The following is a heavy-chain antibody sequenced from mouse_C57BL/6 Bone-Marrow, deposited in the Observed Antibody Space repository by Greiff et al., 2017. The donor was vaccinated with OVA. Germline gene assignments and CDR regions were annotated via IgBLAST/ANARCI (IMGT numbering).Heavy chain of an antibody. J-gene: IGHJ2*01. CDR3: ARISYYYGSSPFFDY. V-gene: IGHV1-80*01. D-gene: IGHD1-1*01. CDR2: IYPGDGDT. CDR1: GYAFSNYW. Sequence: VQLQQSGAELVKPEASVKISCKASGYAFSNYWMNWVKQRPGKGLEWIGQIYPGDGDTNYNGKFKGKATLTADKSSSTAYMHLSSLTSEDSAVYYCARISYYYGSSPFFDYWGQGTTLTVSS.